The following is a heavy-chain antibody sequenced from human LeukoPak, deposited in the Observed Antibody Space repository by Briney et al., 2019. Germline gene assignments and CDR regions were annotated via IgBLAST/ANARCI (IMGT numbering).Heavy chain of an antibody. Sequence: SETLSLTCTVSGGSISSYYWSWIRQPPGKGLEWIGYIYYSGSTNYNPSLKSRVTISVDTSKNQFSLKLSSVTAADTAVYYCARDGFYTAQIENWFDPWGQGTLVTVSS. CDR2: IYYSGST. CDR1: GGSISSYY. V-gene: IGHV4-59*12. J-gene: IGHJ5*02. D-gene: IGHD2/OR15-2a*01. CDR3: ARDGFYTAQIENWFDP.